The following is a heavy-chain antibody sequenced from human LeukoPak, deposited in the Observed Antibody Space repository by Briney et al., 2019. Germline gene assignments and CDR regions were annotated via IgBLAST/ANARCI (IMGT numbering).Heavy chain of an antibody. CDR3: AREGVLRYLFDI. J-gene: IGHJ3*02. V-gene: IGHV1-3*01. CDR2: INAGNGNT. D-gene: IGHD3-9*01. CDR1: GYTFTSYA. Sequence: ASVKVSCKASGYTFTSYAMHWVRQAPGQRLEWMGWINAGNGNTKYSQKFQGRVTITRDTSASTAYMELSSLRSEDTAVYYCAREGVLRYLFDIWGQGTMVTVSS.